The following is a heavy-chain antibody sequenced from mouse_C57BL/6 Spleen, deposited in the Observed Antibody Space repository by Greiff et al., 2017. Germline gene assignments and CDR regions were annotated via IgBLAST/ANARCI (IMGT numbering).Heavy chain of an antibody. V-gene: IGHV1-15*01. CDR3: ARGWSLLLRRIDY. J-gene: IGHJ2*01. D-gene: IGHD1-1*01. CDR1: GYTFTDYE. Sequence: VQLQQSGAELVRPGASVTLSCKASGYTFTDYEMHWVKQTPVHGLEWIGAIDPETGGTAYNQKFKGKAILTADKSSGTAYMELRNLTSEVSAVCYCARGWSLLLRRIDYWGQGTTLTVSS. CDR2: IDPETGGT.